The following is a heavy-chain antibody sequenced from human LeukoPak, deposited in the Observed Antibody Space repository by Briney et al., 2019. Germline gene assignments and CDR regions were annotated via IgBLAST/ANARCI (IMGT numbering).Heavy chain of an antibody. CDR2: IYSDNT. Sequence: PGGSLRLSCTVSGFTVSTNSMSWVRQAPGKGLEGVSFIYSDNTHYSDSVKGRFTISRDNAKNSLYLQMNSRRAEDTAVYYCARGTMFPYYFDYWGQGTLVTVSS. CDR1: GFTVSTNS. J-gene: IGHJ4*02. V-gene: IGHV3-66*01. D-gene: IGHD3-10*02. CDR3: ARGTMFPYYFDY.